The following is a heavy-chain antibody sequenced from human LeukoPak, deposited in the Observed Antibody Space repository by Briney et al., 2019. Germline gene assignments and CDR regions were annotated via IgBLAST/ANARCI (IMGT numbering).Heavy chain of an antibody. V-gene: IGHV4-34*01. CDR1: GGSFSGYY. D-gene: IGHD5-24*01. CDR2: INHSGST. CDR3: ARGPGGWLQYYFDY. J-gene: IGHJ4*02. Sequence: SETLSLTCPVDGGSFSGYYWSWIRQPPRKGLEWIGEINHSGSTNYNPSLKSRVTISVDTSKNQFSLKLSSVTAADTAVYYCARGPGGWLQYYFDYWGQGTLVTVSS.